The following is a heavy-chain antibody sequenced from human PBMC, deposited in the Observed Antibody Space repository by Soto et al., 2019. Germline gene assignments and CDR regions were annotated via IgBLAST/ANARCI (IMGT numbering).Heavy chain of an antibody. D-gene: IGHD5-18*01. V-gene: IGHV1-3*01. CDR2: INAGNGNT. CDR3: AKEKQLWFGEDYYYGMDV. CDR1: GYTFTSYA. J-gene: IGHJ6*02. Sequence: VASVKVSCKASGYTFTSYAMHWVRQAPGQRLEWMGWINAGNGNTKYSQKFQGRVTITRDTSASTAYMELSSLRSEDTAVYYCAKEKQLWFGEDYYYGMDVWGQGTTVTVSS.